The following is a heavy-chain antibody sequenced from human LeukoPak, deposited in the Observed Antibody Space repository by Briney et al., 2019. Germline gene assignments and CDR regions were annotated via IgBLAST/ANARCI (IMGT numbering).Heavy chain of an antibody. Sequence: GGSLRLSCAASGFTFSSYAMHWVRQAPGKGLEWVAIISYDAGDKYYADSVKGRFTISRDNSKNTLYLQMNSLRAEDTVVYHCARETEAFDYWGQGTLVTVSS. D-gene: IGHD1-1*01. V-gene: IGHV3-30*04. J-gene: IGHJ4*02. CDR2: ISYDAGDK. CDR1: GFTFSSYA. CDR3: ARETEAFDY.